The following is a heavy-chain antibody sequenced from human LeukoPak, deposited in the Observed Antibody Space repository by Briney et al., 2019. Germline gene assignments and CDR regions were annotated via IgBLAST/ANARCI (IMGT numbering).Heavy chain of an antibody. CDR3: AVNYCSGGIWGGCRAELFDY. Sequence: PGGSLRLSCAASGFTFSSYAMHWVRQAPGKGLEWVANINQDGGEKYYVDSVKGRFTISRDNAKNSLYLQMNSLRAEDTAVYYCAVNYCSGGIWGGCRAELFDYWGQGTLVTVSS. J-gene: IGHJ4*02. V-gene: IGHV3-7*03. D-gene: IGHD2-15*01. CDR1: GFTFSSYA. CDR2: INQDGGEK.